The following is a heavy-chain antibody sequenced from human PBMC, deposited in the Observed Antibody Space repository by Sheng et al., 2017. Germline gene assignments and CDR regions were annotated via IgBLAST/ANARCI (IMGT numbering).Heavy chain of an antibody. CDR2: IYPGDSDT. CDR3: ARHLDTSGYYADY. Sequence: EVQLVQSGAEVKKPGEFLKISCKSSGYNFPTYWIGWVRQMPGKGLEWMGIIYPGDSDTRYSPSFQGLVTISADKSISTAYLQWSSLRASDTAMYYCARHLDTSGYYADYWGQGTLVTVSS. V-gene: IGHV5-51*06. D-gene: IGHD3-22*01. J-gene: IGHJ4*02. CDR1: GYNFPTYW.